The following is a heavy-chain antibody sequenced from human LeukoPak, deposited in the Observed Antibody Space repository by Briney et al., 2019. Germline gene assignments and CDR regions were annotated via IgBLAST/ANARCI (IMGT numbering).Heavy chain of an antibody. V-gene: IGHV4-34*01. CDR3: ARTMVRGVISYYYYYMDV. D-gene: IGHD3-10*01. CDR2: INHSGST. Sequence: SETLSLTCAVYGGSFSGYYWRWIRQPPGKGLEWIGEINHSGSTNYNPSLKSRVTISVDTSKNQFSLKLSSVTAADTAVYYCARTMVRGVISYYYYYMDVWGKGTTVTVSS. CDR1: GGSFSGYY. J-gene: IGHJ6*03.